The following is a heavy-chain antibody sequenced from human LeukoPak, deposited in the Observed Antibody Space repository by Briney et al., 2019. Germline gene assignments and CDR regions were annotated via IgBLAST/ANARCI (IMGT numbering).Heavy chain of an antibody. CDR1: GGSISSYY. J-gene: IGHJ4*02. D-gene: IGHD6-13*01. Sequence: SETLSLTCTVSGGSISSYYWSWIRQPPGKGLEWIGYIYYSGSTNYSPSLKSRVTISVDTSKNQFSLKLSSVTAADTAVYYCARTIAAAATDPGYFDYWGQGTLVTVSS. V-gene: IGHV4-59*01. CDR2: IYYSGST. CDR3: ARTIAAAATDPGYFDY.